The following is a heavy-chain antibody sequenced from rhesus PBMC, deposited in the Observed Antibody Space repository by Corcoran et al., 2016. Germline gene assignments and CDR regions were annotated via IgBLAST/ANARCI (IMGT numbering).Heavy chain of an antibody. CDR2: IFYSGST. V-gene: IGHV4-122*02. CDR1: GGSISSRYYY. CDR3: ARDHDCTGSGCNRDYFDY. D-gene: IGHD2-21*01. J-gene: IGHJ4*01. Sequence: QVQLQESGPGLVKPSETLSLTCAVSGGSISSRYYYWSCTRQAPVKGLEWIGYIFYSGSTSYNPSLKSRVTISRDTSKNQFSLKLSSVTAADTAVYYCARDHDCTGSGCNRDYFDYWGQGVLVTVSS.